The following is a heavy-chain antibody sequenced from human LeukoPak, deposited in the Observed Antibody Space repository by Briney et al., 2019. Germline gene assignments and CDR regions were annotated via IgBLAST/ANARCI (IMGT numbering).Heavy chain of an antibody. J-gene: IGHJ4*02. V-gene: IGHV4-59*02. Sequence: SETLSLTCTVSGGSVSSYYWSWIRQPPGKGLEWIGYIYYSGSTNYNPSLKXRVTISVDTSKNQFSLKLSSVTAADTAVYYCARDRWREQGTFDYWGQGTLVTVSS. CDR3: ARDRWREQGTFDY. CDR1: GGSVSSYY. CDR2: IYYSGST. D-gene: IGHD1/OR15-1a*01.